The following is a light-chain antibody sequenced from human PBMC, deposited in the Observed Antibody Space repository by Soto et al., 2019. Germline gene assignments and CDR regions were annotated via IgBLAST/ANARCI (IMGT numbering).Light chain of an antibody. CDR3: QQRERT. V-gene: IGKV3-11*01. J-gene: IGKJ1*01. CDR2: DAS. Sequence: EVLLTQSPATLSLSPGERATLSCRASPSVLTYVAWYQQKPGQVPRLLIYDASTRATGVTARFSGSGSGTDFTLTISSLEPEDFAVYYCQQRERTFGQGTKVEI. CDR1: PSVLTY.